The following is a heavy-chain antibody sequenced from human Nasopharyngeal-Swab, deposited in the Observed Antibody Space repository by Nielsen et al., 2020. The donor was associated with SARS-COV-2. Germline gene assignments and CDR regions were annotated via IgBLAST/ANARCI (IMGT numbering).Heavy chain of an antibody. V-gene: IGHV3-53*01. CDR3: ARGGGDAYNPIDF. Sequence: GESLKISCAASGLGFSNYEMSWVRQAPGKGLEWVSLLYSGGNTYYTDSVKGRFTVSRDKSKNTLYLQMNSLRADDTAVYFCARGGGDAYNPIDFWGQGTLVTVSS. CDR2: LYSGGNT. J-gene: IGHJ4*02. D-gene: IGHD5-24*01. CDR1: GLGFSNYE.